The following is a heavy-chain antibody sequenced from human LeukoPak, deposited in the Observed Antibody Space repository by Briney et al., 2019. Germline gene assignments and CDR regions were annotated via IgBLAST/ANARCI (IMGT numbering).Heavy chain of an antibody. V-gene: IGHV4-59*01. CDR1: GGSISTYY. Sequence: SETLSLTCTVSGGSISTYYWNWIRQPPGKGLEWIGYISNSGITTYNPSLKSRVTISVDSSKSQFSLKLNSVTAAGTAVYYCARSGGYSSSWSLWGQGTLVTVSS. J-gene: IGHJ4*02. CDR3: ARSGGYSSSWSL. CDR2: ISNSGIT. D-gene: IGHD6-13*01.